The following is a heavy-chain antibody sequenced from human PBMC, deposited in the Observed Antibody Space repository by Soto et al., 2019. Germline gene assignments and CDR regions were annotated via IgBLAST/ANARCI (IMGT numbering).Heavy chain of an antibody. CDR3: ARYIVVVTATYAFDI. Sequence: GGSLRLSCAASGFTFSTSWMTWIRQAPGKGLVWVSRINSDGSSTSYADSVKGRFTISRDNAKNTLYLQMNSLRAEDTAVYYCARYIVVVTATYAFDIWGQGTMVTVSS. V-gene: IGHV3-74*01. J-gene: IGHJ3*02. CDR2: INSDGSST. D-gene: IGHD2-21*02. CDR1: GFTFSTSW.